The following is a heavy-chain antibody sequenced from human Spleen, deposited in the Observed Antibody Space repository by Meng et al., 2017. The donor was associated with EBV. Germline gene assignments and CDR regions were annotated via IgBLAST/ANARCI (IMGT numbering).Heavy chain of an antibody. J-gene: IGHJ4*02. V-gene: IGHV4-39*07. Sequence: QVQVPESGPGVVKPSETLSLTCKVSGGSISSSSYYWAWIRQPPGKGLEWIGSRHYSGNTYYNPSLKSRVTISLDTSENQFSLNLKSVTAADTAAYYCARVSDLYSDYDPRIDYWGQGTLVTVSS. CDR3: ARVSDLYSDYDPRIDY. D-gene: IGHD5-12*01. CDR1: GGSISSSSYY. CDR2: RHYSGNT.